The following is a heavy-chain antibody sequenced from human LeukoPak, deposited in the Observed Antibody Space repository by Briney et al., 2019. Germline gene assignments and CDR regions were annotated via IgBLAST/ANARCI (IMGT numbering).Heavy chain of an antibody. CDR3: ARDRIAAARRYYYGMDV. V-gene: IGHV4-59*01. CDR1: GGSISSYY. D-gene: IGHD6-13*01. Sequence: SETLSLTCTVSGGSISSYYWSWIRQPPGKGLEWIGYIYYSGSTNYNPSLKSRVTISVDTSKNRFSLKLSSVTAADTAVYYCARDRIAAARRYYYGMDVWGQGTTVTVSS. J-gene: IGHJ6*02. CDR2: IYYSGST.